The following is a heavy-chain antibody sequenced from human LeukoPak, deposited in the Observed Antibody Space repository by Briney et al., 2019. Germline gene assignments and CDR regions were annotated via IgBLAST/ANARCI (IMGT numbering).Heavy chain of an antibody. Sequence: ASVQVSCKASGYTFTGYYMHWVRQAPGRGLEWMGWINPNSGGANYAQKFQGRVTMTRDTSITTAYMELSRLTSDDTALYYCARAFCGGGSSYSFDSGGKETLV. CDR2: INPNSGGA. V-gene: IGHV1-2*02. CDR3: ARAFCGGGSSYSFDS. CDR1: GYTFTGYY. D-gene: IGHD2-15*01. J-gene: IGHJ4*02.